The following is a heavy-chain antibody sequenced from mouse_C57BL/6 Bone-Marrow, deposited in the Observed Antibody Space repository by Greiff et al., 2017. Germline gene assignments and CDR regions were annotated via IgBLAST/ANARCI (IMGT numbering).Heavy chain of an antibody. CDR2: IDPSDSYT. CDR1: GYTFTSYW. Sequence: QVQLQQPGAELVKPGASVKLSCKASGYTFTSYWMQWVKQRPGQGLEWIGEIDPSDSYTNYNQKFKGKATLTVDTTSSTAYMQLSSLTSEDSAVYYCARYYDGYYPRGYWGQGTTLTVSS. D-gene: IGHD2-3*01. V-gene: IGHV1-50*01. J-gene: IGHJ2*01. CDR3: ARYYDGYYPRGY.